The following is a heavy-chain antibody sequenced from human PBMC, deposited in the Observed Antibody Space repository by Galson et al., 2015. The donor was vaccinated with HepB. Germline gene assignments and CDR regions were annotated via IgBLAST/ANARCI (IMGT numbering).Heavy chain of an antibody. CDR3: TTSNSGYDWEDYFDY. Sequence: SLRLSCAASGFTFSNAWVSWVRQAPGKGLEWVGRIKSKTDGGTTDYAAPVKGRFTISRDDSKNTLYLRMNSLKTEDTAVYYCTTSNSGYDWEDYFDYWGQGTLVTVSS. CDR1: GFTFSNAW. CDR2: IKSKTDGGTT. V-gene: IGHV3-15*01. D-gene: IGHD5-12*01. J-gene: IGHJ4*02.